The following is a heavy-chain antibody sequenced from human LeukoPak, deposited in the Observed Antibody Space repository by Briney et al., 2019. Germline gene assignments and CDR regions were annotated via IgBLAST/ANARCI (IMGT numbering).Heavy chain of an antibody. V-gene: IGHV1-8*01. CDR2: MNPNSGNT. CDR1: GYTFTSYD. CDR3: AREHRIAVAGGGGFDP. D-gene: IGHD6-19*01. Sequence: ASVKVSCKASGYTFTSYDINWVRQATGQGLEWMGWMNPNSGNTGYAQKFQGRVTMTRNTSIRTAYMELSSLRSEDTAAYYCAREHRIAVAGGGGFDPWGQGTLVTVSS. J-gene: IGHJ5*02.